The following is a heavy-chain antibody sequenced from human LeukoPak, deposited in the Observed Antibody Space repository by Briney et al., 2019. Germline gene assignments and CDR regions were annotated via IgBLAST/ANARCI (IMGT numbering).Heavy chain of an antibody. V-gene: IGHV4-34*01. J-gene: IGHJ4*02. D-gene: IGHD6-19*01. Sequence: PSETLSLTCAVYGGSFSGYYWSWIRQPPGKGLEWIGEINHSGSTNYNPSLKSRVTISVDTSKKQFSLKLSSVTAADTAVYYCARDRIAVAGTRFDYWGQGTLVTVSS. CDR2: INHSGST. CDR3: ARDRIAVAGTRFDY. CDR1: GGSFSGYY.